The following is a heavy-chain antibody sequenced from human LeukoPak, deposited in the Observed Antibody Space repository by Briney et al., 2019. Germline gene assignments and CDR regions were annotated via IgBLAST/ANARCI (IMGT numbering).Heavy chain of an antibody. D-gene: IGHD4-11*01. Sequence: GGSLRLSCAASGFIVSSYYMTWVRQAPGKGLEWVSVIYSGGSTYYADSVKGRVAISRDNSKNTVFLQMNSVRAEDTAVYYCARSYSNHLFGMDVWGQGTTVPVSS. V-gene: IGHV3-66*01. CDR3: ARSYSNHLFGMDV. J-gene: IGHJ6*02. CDR2: IYSGGST. CDR1: GFIVSSYY.